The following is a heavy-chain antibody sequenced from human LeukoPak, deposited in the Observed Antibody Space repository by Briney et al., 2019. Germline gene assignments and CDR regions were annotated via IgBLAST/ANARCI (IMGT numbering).Heavy chain of an antibody. CDR3: ATTLLRASTYMDV. J-gene: IGHJ6*03. V-gene: IGHV3-23*01. CDR1: GFTFSSYV. CDR2: ISGSGGST. D-gene: IGHD1-1*01. Sequence: GGSLRLSCAASGFTFSSYVMSWVRQAPGKGLEWVSGISGSGGSTYYADSVKGRFTISRDNSKNTPYLQMNSLRAEDTAVYYCATTLLRASTYMDVWGKGTTVTVSS.